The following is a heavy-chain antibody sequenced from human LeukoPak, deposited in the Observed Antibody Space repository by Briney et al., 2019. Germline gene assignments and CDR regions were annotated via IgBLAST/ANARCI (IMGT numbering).Heavy chain of an antibody. CDR1: GGSISSYY. Sequence: SETLSLTCAVSGGSISSYYWSWIRQPPGKGLEWIGYIYYSGSTNYNPSLRSRVTISVDTSKNQFSLKLSSVTAADTAVYYCAREAYSSGWTGWFDPWGQGTLVTVSS. V-gene: IGHV4-59*01. CDR3: AREAYSSGWTGWFDP. J-gene: IGHJ5*02. D-gene: IGHD6-19*01. CDR2: IYYSGST.